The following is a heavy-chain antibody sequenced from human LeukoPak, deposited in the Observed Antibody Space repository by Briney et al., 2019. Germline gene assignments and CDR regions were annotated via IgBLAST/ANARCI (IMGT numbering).Heavy chain of an antibody. CDR2: ISNNGGVT. Sequence: GGSLRLSCAASGFTFSSYSMSWVRQAPGKGLDWVSAISNNGGVTYYADSVKGRFTISRDNSKNTLFLHMNSLRAEDTAVYYCVKAEKTGSYFPYWGQGTLVTVSS. D-gene: IGHD1-26*01. CDR3: VKAEKTGSYFPY. CDR1: GFTFSSYS. J-gene: IGHJ4*02. V-gene: IGHV3-23*01.